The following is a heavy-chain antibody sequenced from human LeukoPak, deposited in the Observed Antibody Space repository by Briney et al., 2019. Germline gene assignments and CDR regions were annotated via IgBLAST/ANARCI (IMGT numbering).Heavy chain of an antibody. D-gene: IGHD6-13*01. CDR3: AREGSWLDGDAFDI. CDR2: INPNSGGT. Sequence: ASVKVSCKASGYTFTSYGISWVRQAPGQGLEWMGWINPNSGGTNYAQKFQGRVTMTRDTSISTAYVELSRLRSEDTAVYYCAREGSWLDGDAFDIWGQGTMVTVSS. CDR1: GYTFTSYG. J-gene: IGHJ3*02. V-gene: IGHV1-2*02.